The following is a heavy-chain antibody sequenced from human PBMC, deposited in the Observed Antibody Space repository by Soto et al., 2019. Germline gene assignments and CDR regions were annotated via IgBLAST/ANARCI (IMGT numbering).Heavy chain of an antibody. CDR3: AAGTGRTDLDY. V-gene: IGHV3-15*01. Sequence: EVQLVESGGGLVKPGGSLRLSCAASGFDFSKAWMSWVRQAPGKRLEWVGRLMSKTDGGTTVYAAPVKGRFTISRDDSKNTLYLQMSSLNTEDTAVYYCAAGTGRTDLDYWGQGTLVTVSS. J-gene: IGHJ4*02. CDR1: GFDFSKAW. D-gene: IGHD2-2*01. CDR2: LMSKTDGGTT.